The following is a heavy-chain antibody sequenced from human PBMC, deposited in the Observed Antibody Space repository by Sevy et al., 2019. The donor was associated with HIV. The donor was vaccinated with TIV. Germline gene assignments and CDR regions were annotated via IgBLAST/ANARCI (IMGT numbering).Heavy chain of an antibody. CDR2: ISGSGTRT. CDR3: AKGGGGHYDPDEIGYYFYYYNMDV. V-gene: IGHV3-23*01. CDR1: GFSFDSYG. J-gene: IGHJ6*03. D-gene: IGHD3-22*01. Sequence: QLGGSLRLSCAVSGFSFDSYGMTWVRQAPGKGLEWVSGISGSGTRTYYADSVKGRFSISRDNSKNRLYLQMNSLRSEDKAIYFCAKGGGGHYDPDEIGYYFYYYNMDVWGKGTTVTVSS.